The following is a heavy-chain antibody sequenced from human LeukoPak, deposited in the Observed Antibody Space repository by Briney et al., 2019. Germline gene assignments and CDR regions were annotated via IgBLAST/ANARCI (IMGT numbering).Heavy chain of an antibody. CDR2: IYSDGRST. D-gene: IGHD6-6*01. Sequence: GGSLRLSCAASGFTFSSHWMHWVRQAPGKGLVWVSRIYSDGRSTSHADSVKGRFTISRDNAKNTLYLQMNSLRAEDTAVYYCAAYNSSSGDYFDYWGQGTLVTVSS. J-gene: IGHJ4*02. CDR3: AAYNSSSGDYFDY. CDR1: GFTFSSHW. V-gene: IGHV3-74*01.